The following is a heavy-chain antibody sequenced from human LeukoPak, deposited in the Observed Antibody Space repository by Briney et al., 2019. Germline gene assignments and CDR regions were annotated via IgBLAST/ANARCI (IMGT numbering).Heavy chain of an antibody. J-gene: IGHJ4*02. CDR2: MNPNSGNT. CDR1: GYTFTSYD. D-gene: IGHD6-13*01. Sequence: ASVKVSCKASGYTFTSYDINWVRHATGQGLWWMGWMNPNSGNTGYAQKFQGRVTITRNTSISTAYMELSSLRSEDTAVYYCAILNPIALFFDYWGQGTLVTVSS. CDR3: AILNPIALFFDY. V-gene: IGHV1-8*03.